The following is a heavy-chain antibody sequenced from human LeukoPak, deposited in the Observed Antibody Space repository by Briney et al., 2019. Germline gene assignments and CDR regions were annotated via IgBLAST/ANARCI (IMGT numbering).Heavy chain of an antibody. V-gene: IGHV1-2*02. CDR3: ARDSSLGV. CDR2: INPDSGGT. D-gene: IGHD2-2*01. Sequence: ASVKVSCKASGYTFTGYYIHWVRQAPGQGLEWMGWINPDSGGTNFAQKFQGRFTMNRDTSISTAYMELSRLTSDDTAVYYCARDSSLGVWGQGTTVTVSS. CDR1: GYTFTGYY. J-gene: IGHJ6*02.